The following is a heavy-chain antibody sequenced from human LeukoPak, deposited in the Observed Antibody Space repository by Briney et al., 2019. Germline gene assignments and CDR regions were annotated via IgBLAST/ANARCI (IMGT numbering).Heavy chain of an antibody. CDR2: INHSGST. CDR1: XXXXXXXX. J-gene: IGHJ5*02. Sequence: TXXXTCAVXXXXXXXXXWSXIXQPPGKGLEWIGEINHSGSTNYNPSLKSRVTISVDTSKNQFSLKLSSVTAADTAVYYCARPFDPWGQGTLVTVSS. V-gene: IGHV4-34*01. CDR3: ARPFDP.